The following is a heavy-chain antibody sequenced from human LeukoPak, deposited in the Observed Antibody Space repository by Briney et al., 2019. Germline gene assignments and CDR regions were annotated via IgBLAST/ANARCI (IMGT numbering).Heavy chain of an antibody. J-gene: IGHJ4*02. CDR1: GITLSNYG. Sequence: GGSLRLSCAVSGITLSNYGMSWVRQAPGKGLEWVSGISDSGGRTNYADSVKGRFTISRDNPKNTLYLQMNSLRAEDTAVYFCAKRGVVIRVILVGFHKEAYYFDSWGQGALVTVSS. V-gene: IGHV3-23*01. D-gene: IGHD3-22*01. CDR2: ISDSGGRT. CDR3: AKRGVVIRVILVGFHKEAYYFDS.